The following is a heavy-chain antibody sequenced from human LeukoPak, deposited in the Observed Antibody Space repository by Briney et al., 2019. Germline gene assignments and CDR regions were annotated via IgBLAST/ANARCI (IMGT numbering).Heavy chain of an antibody. CDR1: GGTFSSYA. D-gene: IGHD3-3*01. CDR2: IIPILGIA. J-gene: IGHJ4*02. V-gene: IGHV1-69*04. CDR3: ARGRRGVLRFLEWFRIFDY. Sequence: ASVKVSCKASGGTFSSYAISWVRQAPGQGLEWMGRIIPILGIANYAQKFQGRVTMTRNTSISTAYMELSSLRSEDTAVYYCARGRRGVLRFLEWFRIFDYWGQGTLVTVSS.